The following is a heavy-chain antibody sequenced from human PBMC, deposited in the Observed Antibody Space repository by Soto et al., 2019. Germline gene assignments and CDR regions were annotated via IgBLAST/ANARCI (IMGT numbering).Heavy chain of an antibody. V-gene: IGHV3-23*01. Sequence: EVQLLESGGGLVQPGGSLRLSCAASGFTFSSYAMSWVRQAPGKGLEWVSAISGSGGSTYYADSVKGRFIISRDNSKNTLYLQMNSLRAEDTAVYYCAKGSTLRFLEWLLYPGFDYWGQGTLVTVSS. D-gene: IGHD3-3*01. J-gene: IGHJ4*02. CDR3: AKGSTLRFLEWLLYPGFDY. CDR2: ISGSGGST. CDR1: GFTFSSYA.